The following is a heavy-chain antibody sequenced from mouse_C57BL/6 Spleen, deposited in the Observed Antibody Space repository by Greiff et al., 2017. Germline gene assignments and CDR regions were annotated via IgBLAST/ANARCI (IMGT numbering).Heavy chain of an antibody. D-gene: IGHD2-2*01. CDR3: TEYGYAYAY. J-gene: IGHJ3*01. CDR2: IRLKSDNYAT. Sequence: EVMLVESGGGLVQPGGSMKLSCVASGFTFSNYWMNWVRQSPEKGLEWVAQIRLKSDNYATHYAESVKGRFTISRDDSKSSVYLQMNNLRAEDTGIYYCTEYGYAYAYWGQGTLVTVSA. CDR1: GFTFSNYW. V-gene: IGHV6-3*01.